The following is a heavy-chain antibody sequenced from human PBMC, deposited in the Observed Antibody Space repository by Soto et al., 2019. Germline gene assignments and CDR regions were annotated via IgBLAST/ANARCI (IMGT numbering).Heavy chain of an antibody. V-gene: IGHV1-18*01. CDR2: ISAYNGNT. CDR1: GYTFTSYG. CDR3: ARDLLRLDYGRGYWLDP. J-gene: IGHJ5*02. Sequence: ASVKVSCKASGYTFTSYGISWVRQAPGQGLEWMGWISAYNGNTNYAQKLQGRVTMTTDTSTSTAYMELRSLRSDDTAVYYCARDLLRLDYGRGYWLDPWGQGPLVTVYS. D-gene: IGHD4-17*01.